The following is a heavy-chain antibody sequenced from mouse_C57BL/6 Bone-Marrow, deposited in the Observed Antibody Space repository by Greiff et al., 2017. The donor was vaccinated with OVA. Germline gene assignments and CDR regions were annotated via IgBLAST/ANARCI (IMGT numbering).Heavy chain of an antibody. CDR2: INPYNDGT. CDR1: GYTFTSYV. V-gene: IGHV1-14*01. Sequence: EVQRVESGPELVKPGASVKMSCKASGYTFTSYVMHWVKQKPGQGLEWIGYINPYNDGTKYNEKFKGKATLTSDKSSSTAYMELSILTYEDSAVYYCARLDSTTAMYYAMDYWGQGTSVTVSS. J-gene: IGHJ4*01. D-gene: IGHD1-2*01. CDR3: ARLDSTTAMYYAMDY.